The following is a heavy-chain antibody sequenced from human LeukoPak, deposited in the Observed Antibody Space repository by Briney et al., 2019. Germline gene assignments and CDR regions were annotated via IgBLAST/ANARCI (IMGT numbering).Heavy chain of an antibody. CDR1: GFTFSNYG. CDR2: IWYDGSYK. D-gene: IGHD3-3*01. V-gene: IGHV3-33*01. Sequence: PGRSLRLSCAASGFTFSNYGMHWVRQAPGKGLEWVAVIWYDGSYKYYADSVKGRFTISRDNSKNTVYLQLNSLRAEDTAVYYCARDYDFWGGDYKVFDYWGQGTLVTVSS. J-gene: IGHJ4*02. CDR3: ARDYDFWGGDYKVFDY.